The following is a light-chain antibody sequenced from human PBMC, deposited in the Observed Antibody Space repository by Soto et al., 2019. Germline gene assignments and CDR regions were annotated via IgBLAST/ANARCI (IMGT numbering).Light chain of an antibody. CDR2: NVG. CDR1: SSDVGSYNY. Sequence: QSALTQPASVSGSPGQSITISCTGTSSDVGSYNYVSWYQQHPGKAPKAMIYNVGNRDSGVSRRFTGSKSGNTASLTISGLQAEDEADYYCCSHTTSNTVVFGGGTKLTVL. V-gene: IGLV2-14*03. CDR3: CSHTTSNTVV. J-gene: IGLJ2*01.